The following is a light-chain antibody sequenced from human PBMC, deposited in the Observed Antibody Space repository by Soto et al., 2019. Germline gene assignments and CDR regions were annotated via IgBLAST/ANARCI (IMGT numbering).Light chain of an antibody. J-gene: IGKJ1*01. CDR2: QAS. CDR3: QQYKTYSRT. V-gene: IGKV1-5*03. CDR1: QSISSW. Sequence: DIQMTQSPSTLSASVGDRVTITCRASQSISSWLAWYKQKPGKDPELLIYQASTLESGVPSRFSGSVSATEFTLTISILQPDDFANYYCQQYKTYSRTFRQGTKVDIK.